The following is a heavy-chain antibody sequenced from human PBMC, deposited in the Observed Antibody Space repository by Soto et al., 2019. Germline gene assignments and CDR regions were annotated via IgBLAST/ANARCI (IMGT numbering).Heavy chain of an antibody. Sequence: PSETLSLTCAVYGGSFSGYYWSWIRQPPGKGLEWIGEINHSGSTNYNPSLKSRVTISVDTSKNQFSLKLSSVTAADTAVYYCARALKGITIFGVVNAYYYYYYMDGWGKGTTVTVSS. J-gene: IGHJ6*03. CDR3: ARALKGITIFGVVNAYYYYYYMDG. CDR2: INHSGST. D-gene: IGHD3-3*01. V-gene: IGHV4-34*01. CDR1: GGSFSGYY.